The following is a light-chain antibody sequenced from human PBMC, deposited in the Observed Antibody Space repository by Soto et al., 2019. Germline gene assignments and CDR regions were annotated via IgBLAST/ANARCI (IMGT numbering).Light chain of an antibody. CDR3: QQRSNWPPVT. J-gene: IGKJ1*01. CDR1: QSVATN. Sequence: EIVLTQSPGTLSLSPGERATLSCRASQSVATNLAWYQQKPGQAPRLLIYAASTRATGIPARFSGSGSGTEFTLTISSLQSEDFAVYYCQQRSNWPPVTFGQGTKVDIK. V-gene: IGKV3-15*01. CDR2: AAS.